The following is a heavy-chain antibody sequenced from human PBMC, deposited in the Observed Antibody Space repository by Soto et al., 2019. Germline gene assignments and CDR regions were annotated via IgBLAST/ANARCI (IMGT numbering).Heavy chain of an antibody. D-gene: IGHD6-13*01. V-gene: IGHV3-23*01. CDR3: AKAELGSSSGKMGWYFDL. CDR2: ISGSGGST. J-gene: IGHJ2*01. CDR1: GFTFSSYA. Sequence: EVQLLESGGGLVQPGGSLRLSCAASGFTFSSYAMSWVRQAPGKGLEWVSAISGSGGSTYYADSVKGRFTISRDNSKNPLYLQMNSLRAEDTAVYYCAKAELGSSSGKMGWYFDLWGRGTLVTVSS.